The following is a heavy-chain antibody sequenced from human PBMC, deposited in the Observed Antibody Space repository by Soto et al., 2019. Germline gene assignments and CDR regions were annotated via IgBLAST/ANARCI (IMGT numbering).Heavy chain of an antibody. D-gene: IGHD2-21*02. CDR3: AHSRCGGDCLRSYSSHYYYGMDV. J-gene: IGHJ6*02. V-gene: IGHV2-5*01. CDR2: IYWYGDK. CDR1: GFSLNTGGLG. Sequence: QITLKESGPTLVKPTQTLTLTCTFSGFSLNTGGLGVGWIRQPPGKALEWLALIYWYGDKRYSPSLESRLSITKDTSNNQVVLTMTDMFPVDTGTYYCAHSRCGGDCLRSYSSHYYYGMDVWGQGTTVTVSS.